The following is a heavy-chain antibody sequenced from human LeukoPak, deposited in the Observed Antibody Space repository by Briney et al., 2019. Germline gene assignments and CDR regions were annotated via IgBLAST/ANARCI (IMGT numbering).Heavy chain of an antibody. V-gene: IGHV6-1*01. CDR1: GDSVSSNSVA. CDR2: TYYRSKWYK. J-gene: IGHJ1*01. Sequence: SQTLSLTCAISGDSVSSNSVAWNWIRQSPSRGLEWLGRTYYRSKWYKYYAVSVKGRITINPDTSKNQFSLQLNSVTPEDTAVYYCARGPSYFQHWGQGTLVTVSS. CDR3: ARGPSYFQH.